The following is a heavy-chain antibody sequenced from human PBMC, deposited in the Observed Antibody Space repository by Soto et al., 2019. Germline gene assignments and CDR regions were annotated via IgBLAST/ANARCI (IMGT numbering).Heavy chain of an antibody. J-gene: IGHJ6*02. CDR1: GFTFSSSW. CDR2: IKQDGSEK. D-gene: IGHD3-16*01. V-gene: IGHV3-7*01. Sequence: PGGSLRLSCAASGFTFSSSWMSWVRQAPGKGLEWVANIKQDGSEKYYVDSVKGRFTISRDNAKNSLYLQMNSLRAEDTAVFYCAIGLGDSSSVWGSCLLRFYYYGLDVWGQGTTVTVSS. CDR3: AIGLGDSSSVWGSCLLRFYYYGLDV.